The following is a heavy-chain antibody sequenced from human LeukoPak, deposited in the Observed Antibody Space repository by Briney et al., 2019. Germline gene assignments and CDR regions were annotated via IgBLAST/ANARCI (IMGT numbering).Heavy chain of an antibody. CDR1: GFTFSSYA. CDR2: ISGSGGST. J-gene: IGHJ4*02. Sequence: GGSLRLSCAASGFTFSSYAMSWVRQAPGKGLEWASAISGSGGSTYYADSVKGRFTIPRDNSKNTLYLQMNSLRAEDTAVYYCTPSLHTGFDYWGQGTLVTVSS. V-gene: IGHV3-23*01. CDR3: TPSLHTGFDY.